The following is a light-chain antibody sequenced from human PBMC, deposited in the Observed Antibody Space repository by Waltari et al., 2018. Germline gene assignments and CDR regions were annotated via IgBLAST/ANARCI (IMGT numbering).Light chain of an antibody. Sequence: QSVLPQPPSVSGAPGQRVTISCTGSSSNIRAASGSHRYQHLPGTAPKLLIYVNNNRPSGVSDRFSGSKSGTSASLAITGLQAEDEADYYCQSYDSSLSGVVFGGGTKVTVL. CDR1: SSNIRAASG. CDR2: VNN. CDR3: QSYDSSLSGVV. J-gene: IGLJ3*02. V-gene: IGLV1-40*01.